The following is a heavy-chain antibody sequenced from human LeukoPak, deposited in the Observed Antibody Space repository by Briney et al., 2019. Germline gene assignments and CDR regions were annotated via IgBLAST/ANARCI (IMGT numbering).Heavy chain of an antibody. D-gene: IGHD1-1*01. Sequence: GGSLRLSCAASGFTFSPYGMNWVRQAPGKGLEWISYISRSATIIHYADSVKGRFTISRDDAKNSLYLQMNSLRAEDTAVYYCVRDLDSVAFFWGQGTLVTVSS. V-gene: IGHV3-48*01. CDR2: ISRSATII. CDR1: GFTFSPYG. CDR3: VRDLDSVAFF. J-gene: IGHJ4*02.